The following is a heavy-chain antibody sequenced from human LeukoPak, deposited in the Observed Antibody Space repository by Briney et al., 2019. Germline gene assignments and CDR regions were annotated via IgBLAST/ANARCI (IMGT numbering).Heavy chain of an antibody. J-gene: IGHJ6*03. CDR1: GYTFTGYY. D-gene: IGHD2-8*01. V-gene: IGHV1-2*02. CDR3: ATVTGYCTNGVCYDYYYYYMDV. Sequence: ASVKVSCKASGYTFTGYYMHWVRQAPGQGLEWMGWINPNSGGTNYAQKFQGRVTMTRDTSISTACMELSRLRSDDTAVYYCATVTGYCTNGVCYDYYYYYMDVWGKGTTVTVSS. CDR2: INPNSGGT.